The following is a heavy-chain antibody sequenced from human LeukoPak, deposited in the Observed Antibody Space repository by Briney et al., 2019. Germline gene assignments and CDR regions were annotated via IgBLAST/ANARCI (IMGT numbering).Heavy chain of an antibody. V-gene: IGHV4-59*08. CDR2: IYHSGST. J-gene: IGHJ4*02. Sequence: SETLSLTCTVSGGSISSYYWSWLRQPPGKGLEWIGSIYHSGSTCYNPSLKSRVTISVDTSKNQFSLKLSSVTAADTAVYYCARRGVVAYFDYWGQGTLVTVSS. CDR1: GGSISSYY. CDR3: ARRGVVAYFDY. D-gene: IGHD2-15*01.